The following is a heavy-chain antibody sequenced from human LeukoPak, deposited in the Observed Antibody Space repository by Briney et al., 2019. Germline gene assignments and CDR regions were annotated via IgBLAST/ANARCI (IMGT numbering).Heavy chain of an antibody. J-gene: IGHJ4*02. D-gene: IGHD6-25*01. V-gene: IGHV4-59*08. CDR2: VYNSGIT. CDR3: ARSRGLAGAATVIDY. Sequence: SETLSLTCTVSGGPISNYYWTWIRQSPGQGLEWIGYVYNSGITDYNPSLKSRLTISVDTSKNQFSLKLSSMTAADTAVNYCARSRGLAGAATVIDYWGQGTLVTVSS. CDR1: GGPISNYY.